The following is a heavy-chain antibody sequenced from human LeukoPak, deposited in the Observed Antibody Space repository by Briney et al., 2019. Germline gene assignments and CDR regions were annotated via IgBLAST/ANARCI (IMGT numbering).Heavy chain of an antibody. CDR3: AKTADYDFWSGNLNYYFDY. D-gene: IGHD3-3*01. J-gene: IGHJ4*02. CDR2: ISGSGGST. CDR1: GFTFSSYA. V-gene: IGHV3-23*01. Sequence: PGGSLRHSCAASGFTFSSYAMSWVRQAPGKGLEWVSAISGSGGSTYYADSVKGRFTISRDNSKNTLYLQMNSLRAEDTAVYYCAKTADYDFWSGNLNYYFDYWGQGTLVTVSS.